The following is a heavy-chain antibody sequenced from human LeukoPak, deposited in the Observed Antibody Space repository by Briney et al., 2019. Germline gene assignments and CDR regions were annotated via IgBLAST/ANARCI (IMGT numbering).Heavy chain of an antibody. CDR3: ARGDYYDSSGYGPGYYFDY. Sequence: SETLSLTCAVYGGSFSGYYWSWIRQPPGKGLEWIGEINHSGSTNHNPSLKSRVTISVDTSKNQFSLKLSSVTAADTAVYYCARGDYYDSSGYGPGYYFDYWGQGTLVTVSS. V-gene: IGHV4-34*01. J-gene: IGHJ4*02. CDR1: GGSFSGYY. CDR2: INHSGST. D-gene: IGHD3-22*01.